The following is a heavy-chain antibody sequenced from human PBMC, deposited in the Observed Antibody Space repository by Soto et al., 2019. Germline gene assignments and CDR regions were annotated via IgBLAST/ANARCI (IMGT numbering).Heavy chain of an antibody. V-gene: IGHV1-8*01. CDR1: GYTFTRYD. J-gene: IGHJ6*02. Sequence: ASVKVSCKASGYTFTRYDINWVRQATGQGLEWMGWMNPNSGNTGYAQKFQGRVTMTRNTSISTAYMELSSLRSEDTAVYYCARALLGCSGGSCYRPYYYYGMDVWGQGTTVTVSS. CDR2: MNPNSGNT. D-gene: IGHD2-15*01. CDR3: ARALLGCSGGSCYRPYYYYGMDV.